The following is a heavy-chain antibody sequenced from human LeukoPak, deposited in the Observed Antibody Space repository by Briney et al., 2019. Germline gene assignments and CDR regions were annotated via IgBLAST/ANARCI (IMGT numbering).Heavy chain of an antibody. V-gene: IGHV4-59*01. CDR3: ARAPGGYDILTGYQSLYLFDY. CDR1: GGSISSYY. D-gene: IGHD3-9*01. Sequence: PSETLSLTCTVSGGSISSYYWSWIRQPPGKGLEWIGYIYYSGSTNYNPSLKSRVTISVDTSKNQFSLKLSSVTAADTAVYYCARAPGGYDILTGYQSLYLFDYWGQGTLVSLSS. CDR2: IYYSGST. J-gene: IGHJ4*02.